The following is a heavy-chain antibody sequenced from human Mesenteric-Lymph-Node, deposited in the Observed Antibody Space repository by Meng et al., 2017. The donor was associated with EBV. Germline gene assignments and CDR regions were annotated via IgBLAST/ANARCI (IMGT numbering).Heavy chain of an antibody. V-gene: IGHV1-18*01. CDR3: ASMDSSGYTPGY. CDR2: INAHNDFT. Sequence: VQLVQFGAGVKKPGASVKVSCKASGYAFANYVITWVRQAPGQGLEWMGWINAHNDFTNYAQKLQGRVTMTRDTSTSTAYMELRSLRSDDTAVYYCASMDSSGYTPGYWGQGSLVTVSS. D-gene: IGHD3-22*01. CDR1: GYAFANYV. J-gene: IGHJ4*02.